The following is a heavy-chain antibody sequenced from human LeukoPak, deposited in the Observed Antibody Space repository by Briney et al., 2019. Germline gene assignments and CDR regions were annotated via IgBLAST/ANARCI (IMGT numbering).Heavy chain of an antibody. CDR1: GDSISSYY. J-gene: IGHJ4*02. D-gene: IGHD3-10*01. Sequence: SETLSHTCTVSGDSISSYYWSWTRQPPGKGLEWIGYIYYSGITNYNPSLKSRVIISVDTSKNQFSLKLISVTAADTALYYCARHVLRGITPYYFDYWGQGTLVTVSS. CDR3: ARHVLRGITPYYFDY. CDR2: IYYSGIT. V-gene: IGHV4-59*08.